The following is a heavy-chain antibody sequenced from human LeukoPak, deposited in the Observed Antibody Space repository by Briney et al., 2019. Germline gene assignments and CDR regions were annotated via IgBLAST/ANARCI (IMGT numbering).Heavy chain of an antibody. CDR1: GGSISSSSYY. V-gene: IGHV4-39*07. CDR2: IYYSGST. J-gene: IGHJ5*02. CDR3: ARGQRSYYGSGNWFDP. Sequence: SETLSLTCTVSGGSISSSSYYWGWIRQPPGKGLEWIGTIYYSGSTYYNPSLKSRVTISVDTSKNQFSLKLSSVTAADTAVYYCARGQRSYYGSGNWFDPWGQGTLVTVSS. D-gene: IGHD3-10*01.